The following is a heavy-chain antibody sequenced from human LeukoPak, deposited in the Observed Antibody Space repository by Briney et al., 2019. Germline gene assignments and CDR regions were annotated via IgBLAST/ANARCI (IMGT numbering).Heavy chain of an antibody. D-gene: IGHD2-2*01. V-gene: IGHV3-74*01. CDR3: ARGDVVVPAAMAPDP. CDR1: GFIFSSYW. Sequence: GGSLRLFCAASGFIFSSYWMHWVRQAPGKGLVWVSRINSDGSITTYAASVKGRFTISRDNAKNTLYLQMNSLTAEDTAVYYCARGDVVVPAAMAPDPWGQGTLVTVSS. J-gene: IGHJ5*02. CDR2: INSDGSIT.